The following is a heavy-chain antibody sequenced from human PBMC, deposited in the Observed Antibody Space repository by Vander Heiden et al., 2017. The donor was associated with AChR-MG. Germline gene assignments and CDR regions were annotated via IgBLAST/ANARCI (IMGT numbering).Heavy chain of an antibody. J-gene: IGHJ4*02. CDR3: ARWLRSSYYGGNPFDY. D-gene: IGHD4-17*01. CDR1: GGSISSYY. CDR2: IYYSGST. V-gene: IGHV4-59*01. Sequence: QVQLQESGPGLVKPSETLSLTCTVPGGSISSYYWSWIRQPPGKGLEWIGYIYYSGSTNYNPSLKSRVTISVDTSKNQFSLKLSSVTAADTAVYYCARWLRSSYYGGNPFDYWGQGTLVTVSS.